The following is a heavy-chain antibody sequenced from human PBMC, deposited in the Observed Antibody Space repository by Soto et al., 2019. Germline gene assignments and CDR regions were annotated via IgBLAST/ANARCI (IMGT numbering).Heavy chain of an antibody. Sequence: QVQLVQSGAEVKKPGSSVKVSCKASGGTFSSYAISWVRQAPGHGLEWMGGLIPIFGTANYAQKFQGRVTITADKSTSTAYMELSSLRSEDTAVYYCARDQGRMTTVPVGMDVWGQGTTVTVSS. J-gene: IGHJ6*02. CDR2: LIPIFGTA. D-gene: IGHD4-4*01. CDR3: ARDQGRMTTVPVGMDV. V-gene: IGHV1-69*06. CDR1: GGTFSSYA.